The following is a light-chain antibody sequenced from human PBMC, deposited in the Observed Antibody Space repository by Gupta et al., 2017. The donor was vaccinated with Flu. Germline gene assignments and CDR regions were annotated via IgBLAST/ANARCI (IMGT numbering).Light chain of an antibody. J-gene: IGKJ2*01. Sequence: EIVLTQSPATLSLSPGERATLSCRASQSVSSYLAWYQQKPGQAPRLLIYDASNRCTGIPARFSGSGCGTDFTLTISSREPEDFAVYYCQQHCNWPPITFGQGTKLEIK. CDR1: QSVSSY. V-gene: IGKV3-11*01. CDR2: DAS. CDR3: QQHCNWPPIT.